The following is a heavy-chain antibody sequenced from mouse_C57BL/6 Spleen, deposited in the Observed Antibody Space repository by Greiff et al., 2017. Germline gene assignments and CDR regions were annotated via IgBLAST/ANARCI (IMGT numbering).Heavy chain of an antibody. V-gene: IGHV2-2*01. CDR1: GFSLTSYG. Sequence: VQRVESGPGLVQPSQSLSITCTVSGFSLTSYGVHWVRQSPGKGLEWLGVIWSGGSTDYNAAFISRLSISKDNSKSQVFFKMNSLQADDTAIYYCARGTKYFDVWGTGTTVTVSS. CDR3: ARGTKYFDV. D-gene: IGHD1-1*01. J-gene: IGHJ1*03. CDR2: IWSGGST.